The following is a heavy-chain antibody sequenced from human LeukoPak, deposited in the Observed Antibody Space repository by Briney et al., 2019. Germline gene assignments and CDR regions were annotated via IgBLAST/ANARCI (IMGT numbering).Heavy chain of an antibody. Sequence: GSLRLPCAASGFTFSSYWMSWVRQAPGKGLEWVANIKQDGSEKYYVDSVKGRFTISRDNAKNSLYLQMNSLRAEDTAVYYCARGDPGQRKYYSNWFDPWGQGTLVTVSS. CDR2: IKQDGSEK. V-gene: IGHV3-7*03. CDR3: ARGDPGQRKYYSNWFDP. CDR1: GFTFSSYW. D-gene: IGHD3-10*01. J-gene: IGHJ5*02.